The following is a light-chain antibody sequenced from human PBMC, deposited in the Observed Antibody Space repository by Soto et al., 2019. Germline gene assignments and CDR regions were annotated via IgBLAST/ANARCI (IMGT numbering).Light chain of an antibody. V-gene: IGLV2-14*01. CDR3: SSYTSSSIYV. Sequence: QSALTQPASVSGSPGQSITISCTGTSSDVGAYNYVSWYQQHPGKAPKLMIYDVGTRPSGVSDRFSGSKSGNTASLTISGLQAEDEADYYCSSYTSSSIYVFGVWTKVTVL. CDR2: DVG. CDR1: SSDVGAYNY. J-gene: IGLJ1*01.